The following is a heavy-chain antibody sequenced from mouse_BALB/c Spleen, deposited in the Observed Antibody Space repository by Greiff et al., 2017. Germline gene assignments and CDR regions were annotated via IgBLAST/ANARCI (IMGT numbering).Heavy chain of an antibody. J-gene: IGHJ4*01. CDR1: GYAFSSYW. V-gene: IGHV1-80*01. CDR2: IYPGDGDT. Sequence: VQLVESGAELVRPGSSVKISCKASGYAFSSYWMNWVKQRPGQGLEWIGQIYPGDGDTNYNGKFKGKATLTADKSSSTAYMQLSSLTSEDSAVYFCARRTTGGYAMDYWGQGTSVTVSS. D-gene: IGHD1-1*01. CDR3: ARRTTGGYAMDY.